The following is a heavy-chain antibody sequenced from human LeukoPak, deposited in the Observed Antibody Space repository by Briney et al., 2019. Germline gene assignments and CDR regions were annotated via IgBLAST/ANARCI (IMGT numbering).Heavy chain of an antibody. CDR2: IYHSGST. Sequence: SETLSLTCTVSSGSISSYYWSWIRQPPGKGVEWMGYIYHSGSTYYNQSLKSRVTISVDRSKNQFSLKLSSVTDADTAVYYCARVGGATYYYGSGSSSVFDPWGQGTLVTVSS. J-gene: IGHJ5*02. CDR3: ARVGGATYYYGSGSSSVFDP. V-gene: IGHV4-59*12. CDR1: SGSISSYY. D-gene: IGHD3-10*01.